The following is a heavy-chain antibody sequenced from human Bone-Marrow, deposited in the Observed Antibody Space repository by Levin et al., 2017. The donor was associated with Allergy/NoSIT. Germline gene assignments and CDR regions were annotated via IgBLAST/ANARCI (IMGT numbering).Heavy chain of an antibody. Sequence: SQTLSLTCTVSGDSISSGENYWSWIRQRPGKALDWIGYILYTGTTQSNPSLTSRATISVDTTKNQFSLTMTSVTEADTAVSFCARDSDHSQWSYFDYWGLGTLVTVSS. CDR1: GDSISSGENY. J-gene: IGHJ4*02. D-gene: IGHD2-8*01. V-gene: IGHV4-30-4*01. CDR3: ARDSDHSQWSYFDY. CDR2: ILYTGTT.